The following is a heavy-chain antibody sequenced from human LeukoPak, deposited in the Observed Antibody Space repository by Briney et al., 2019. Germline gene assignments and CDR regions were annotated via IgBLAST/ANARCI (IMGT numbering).Heavy chain of an antibody. D-gene: IGHD2-15*01. CDR3: ARNGGTERYFDF. CDR1: GYTLTGYY. J-gene: IGHJ4*02. V-gene: IGHV1-2*02. CDR2: INPNSGGT. Sequence: ASVNVSCKASGYTLTGYYMHWVRQAPGQGLEWMGWINPNSGGTNYTQKFQGRVTITRDTSITTAYMELSRLRSDDTAVYYCARNGGTERYFDFWGQGSLVTVSS.